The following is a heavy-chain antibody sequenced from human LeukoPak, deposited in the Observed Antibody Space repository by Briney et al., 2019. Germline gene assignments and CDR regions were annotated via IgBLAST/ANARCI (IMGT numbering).Heavy chain of an antibody. CDR1: ELTSSTSW. Sequence: GGSLRLSCAASELTSSTSWMSWVRQAPGKGLEWVAQTKQDGSEKYYVDSVKGRFTTSRDKNSLFLQMNSVRAEDTAVYYCVGWGISGITNHWGQGTLVTVSS. J-gene: IGHJ4*02. D-gene: IGHD1-7*01. CDR3: VGWGISGITNH. CDR2: TKQDGSEK. V-gene: IGHV3-7*01.